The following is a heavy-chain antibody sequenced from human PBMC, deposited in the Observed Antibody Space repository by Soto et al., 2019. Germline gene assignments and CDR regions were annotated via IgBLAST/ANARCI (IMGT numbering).Heavy chain of an antibody. V-gene: IGHV3-74*01. CDR3: ARDGYCVSTTCYFLPDV. Sequence: GGSLRLSCAASGITFSSYWMHLVRQAPGKGLVWVSRINSDGSSTNYADSVEGRFTISRDNAKNSLYLQMNSLRDEDTAVYYCARDGYCVSTTCYFLPDVWGQGTTVTVSS. J-gene: IGHJ6*02. D-gene: IGHD2-2*03. CDR1: GITFSSYW. CDR2: INSDGSST.